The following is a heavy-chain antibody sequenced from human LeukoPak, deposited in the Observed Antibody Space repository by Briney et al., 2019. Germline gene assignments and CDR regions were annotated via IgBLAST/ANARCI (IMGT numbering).Heavy chain of an antibody. D-gene: IGHD5-12*01. V-gene: IGHV4-59*01. Sequence: TSETLSLTCTVSGGSISSYYWSWIRQPPGKGLEWIGYIYYSGSTNYNPSLKSRVTISVDTSKNQFSLKLSSVTAADTAVYYCARGAPGGYEKGCFDYWGQGTLVIVSS. CDR2: IYYSGST. J-gene: IGHJ4*02. CDR1: GGSISSYY. CDR3: ARGAPGGYEKGCFDY.